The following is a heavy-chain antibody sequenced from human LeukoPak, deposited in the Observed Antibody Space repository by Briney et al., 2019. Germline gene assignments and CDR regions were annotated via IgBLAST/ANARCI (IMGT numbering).Heavy chain of an antibody. V-gene: IGHV4-34*01. CDR2: INHSGST. D-gene: IGHD6-6*01. J-gene: IGHJ4*02. Sequence: SETLSLTCAFYGGSFSGYYWSLIRQPPGKGLEWIGEINHSGSTNYNPSLRSRVTISVDTSKNQFSLKLSSVTAADTAVYYCARGSSKLFDYWGQGTLVTVSS. CDR1: GGSFSGYY. CDR3: ARGSSKLFDY.